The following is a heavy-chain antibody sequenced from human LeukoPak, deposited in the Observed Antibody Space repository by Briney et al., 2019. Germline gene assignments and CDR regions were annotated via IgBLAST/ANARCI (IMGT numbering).Heavy chain of an antibody. Sequence: SVKVSCKASGGTFSSYAISWVRQAPGQGLEWMGGIIPIFGTANYAQKFQGRVTITADESTSTAYMELSSLRSEDTAVYYCARGGAATVTTVDYWGQGTLVTVSS. D-gene: IGHD4-11*01. CDR1: GGTFSSYA. J-gene: IGHJ4*02. CDR3: ARGGAATVTTVDY. V-gene: IGHV1-69*13. CDR2: IIPIFGTA.